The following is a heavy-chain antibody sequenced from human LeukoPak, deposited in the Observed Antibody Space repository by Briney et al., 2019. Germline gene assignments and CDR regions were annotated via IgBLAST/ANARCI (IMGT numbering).Heavy chain of an antibody. V-gene: IGHV3-30-3*01. J-gene: IGHJ4*02. D-gene: IGHD2-15*01. Sequence: GGSLRLSCAASGFTFSSYAMHWVRQAPGKGLEWVAVISYDGSNKYYADSVKGRFTISRDNSKNTLYLEMNSLRAEDTAVYYCARLLSGNWGQGTLVTVSS. CDR3: ARLLSGN. CDR2: ISYDGSNK. CDR1: GFTFSSYA.